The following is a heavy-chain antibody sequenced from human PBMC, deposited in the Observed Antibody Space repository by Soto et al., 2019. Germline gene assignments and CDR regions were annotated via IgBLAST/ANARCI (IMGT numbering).Heavy chain of an antibody. CDR3: ARQGITIFGVVRWFDP. D-gene: IGHD3-3*01. V-gene: IGHV4-39*01. Sequence: QLQLQESGPGLVKPSETLSLTCTVSGGSISSSSYYWGWIRQPPGKGLEWIGSIYYSGSTYYNPSLKSRVTLSVDTSKNQFSLKPSSVTAADPAVYYCARQGITIFGVVRWFDPWGQGTLVTVSS. J-gene: IGHJ5*02. CDR2: IYYSGST. CDR1: GGSISSSSYY.